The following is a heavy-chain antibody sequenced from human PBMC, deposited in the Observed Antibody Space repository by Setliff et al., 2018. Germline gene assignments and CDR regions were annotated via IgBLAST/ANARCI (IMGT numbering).Heavy chain of an antibody. CDR2: IGGRGIST. CDR1: GFTFGDFA. CDR3: AKDLGVNFGELIA. Sequence: GGSLRLSCAASGFTFGDFAMTWVRQAPGKGLEWVSGIGGRGISTYYADSVKGRFIISRDNSENTLYLQMNSLRTEDTALYYCAKDLGVNFGELIAWGQGTLVTVSS. J-gene: IGHJ5*02. V-gene: IGHV3-23*01. D-gene: IGHD3-10*01.